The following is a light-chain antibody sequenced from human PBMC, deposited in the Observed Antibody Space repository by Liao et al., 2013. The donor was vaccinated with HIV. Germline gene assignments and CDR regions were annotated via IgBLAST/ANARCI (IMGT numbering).Light chain of an antibody. CDR3: QVWDSNFYV. V-gene: IGLV3-21*01. CDR1: SIGSKS. CDR2: YDS. J-gene: IGLJ1*01. Sequence: SYVLTQAPSVSVAPGRTARITCGGNSIGSKSVHWYQQKPGQAPVLVIYYDSDRPFAIPGRFSGSNSGNTATLTISRVEAGDEADYYCQVWDSNFYVFGTGTKVTVL.